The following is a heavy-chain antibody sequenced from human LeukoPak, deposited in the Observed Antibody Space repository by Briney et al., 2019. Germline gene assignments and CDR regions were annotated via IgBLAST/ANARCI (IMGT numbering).Heavy chain of an antibody. CDR2: ISSSGSTI. CDR3: ARALDYYYYMDV. CDR1: GFTFDDYG. V-gene: IGHV3-11*04. J-gene: IGHJ6*03. Sequence: PGGSLRLSCAASGFTFDDYGMSWIRQAPGKGLEWVSYISSSGSTIYYADSVKGRFTISRDNAKNSLYLQMNSLRAEDTAVYYCARALDYYYYMDVWGKGTTVTVSS.